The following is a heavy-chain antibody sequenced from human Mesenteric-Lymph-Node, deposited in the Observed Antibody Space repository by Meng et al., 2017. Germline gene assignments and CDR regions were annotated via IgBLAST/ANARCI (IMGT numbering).Heavy chain of an antibody. CDR1: GYSIRSGYH. D-gene: IGHD6-19*01. CDR2: IHQSGST. CDR3: ARGASSALGFAAFDI. V-gene: IGHV4-38-2*02. Sequence: SETLSLTCIVSGYSIRSGYHWGWIRQPPGKGLEWIGSIHQSGSTFYSASLQSQVAISVDTAKNQFSLKLTSVTAADTAVYYCARGASSALGFAAFDIWGQGTLVTVSS. J-gene: IGHJ3*02.